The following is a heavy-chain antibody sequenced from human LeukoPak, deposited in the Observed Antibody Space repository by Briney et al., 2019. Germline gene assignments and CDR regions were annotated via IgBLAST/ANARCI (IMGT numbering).Heavy chain of an antibody. CDR1: GGTFSSYA. Sequence: GASVKVSCKASGGTFSSYAISWVRQAPGQGLEWMGGIIPIFGTANYAQKFQGRVTITTDESTSTAYMELSSLRSEDTAVYYCARGLVGATLGVEAFDIWGQGTMVTVSS. CDR2: IIPIFGTA. V-gene: IGHV1-69*05. CDR3: ARGLVGATLGVEAFDI. J-gene: IGHJ3*02. D-gene: IGHD1-26*01.